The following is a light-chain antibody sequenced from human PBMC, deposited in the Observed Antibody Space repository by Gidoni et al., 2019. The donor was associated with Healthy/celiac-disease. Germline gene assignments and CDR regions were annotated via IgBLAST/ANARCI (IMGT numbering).Light chain of an antibody. J-gene: IGLJ3*02. CDR3: AAWDDSLNGRV. CDR1: SSNNGSNT. CDR2: SNN. V-gene: IGLV1-44*01. Sequence: QSVLTQPPSASGTPGPGVTISCSGSSSNNGSNTVNWYQQLPGTAPKLLIYSNNQRPSGVPDRFSGSKSGTSASLAISGLQSEDEADYYCAAWDDSLNGRVFGGGTKLTVL.